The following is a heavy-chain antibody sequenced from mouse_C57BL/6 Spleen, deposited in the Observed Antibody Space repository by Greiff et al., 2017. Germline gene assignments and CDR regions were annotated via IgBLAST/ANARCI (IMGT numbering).Heavy chain of an antibody. D-gene: IGHD1-1*02. J-gene: IGHJ2*01. CDR2: IDPETGGT. Sequence: QVQLKQSGAELVRPGASVTLSCKASGYTFTDYEMHWVKQTPVHGLEWIGAIDPETGGTAYNQKVKGKAILTADKSSSTAYMELRSLTSEDSAVYYCTRKGGLLRCFDYWGQGTTLTVSS. CDR3: TRKGGLLRCFDY. V-gene: IGHV1-15*01. CDR1: GYTFTDYE.